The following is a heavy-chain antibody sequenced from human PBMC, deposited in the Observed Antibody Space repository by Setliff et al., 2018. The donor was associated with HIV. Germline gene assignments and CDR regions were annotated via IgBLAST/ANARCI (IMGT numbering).Heavy chain of an antibody. D-gene: IGHD2-21*01. CDR3: ARSAYCGGDCSDYYYYYMDV. Sequence: RASVKVSCKASGYTFTSYAMHWVRQAPGQRLEWMGWINAGNGNTKYSQEFQGRVTITRDTSASTAYMELSSLRSEDMAVYYCARSAYCGGDCSDYYYYYMDVWGKGTTVTVSS. V-gene: IGHV1-3*03. J-gene: IGHJ6*03. CDR1: GYTFTSYA. CDR2: INAGNGNT.